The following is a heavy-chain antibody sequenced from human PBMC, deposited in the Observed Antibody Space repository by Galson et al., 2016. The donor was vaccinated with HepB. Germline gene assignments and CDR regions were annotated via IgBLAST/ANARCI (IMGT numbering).Heavy chain of an antibody. CDR1: GFSFSDYG. D-gene: IGHD3-22*01. CDR2: VWYDESNE. J-gene: IGHJ4*01. Sequence: SLRLSCAASGFSFSDYGMHWVRQAPGKGLDWVAVVWYDESNEFYADSVKGRFIISRDKSKNILYLQMNSLRAEDTGVYYCARGAAYYDSSGHPDYWGHGTLVTVSS. V-gene: IGHV3-33*01. CDR3: ARGAAYYDSSGHPDY.